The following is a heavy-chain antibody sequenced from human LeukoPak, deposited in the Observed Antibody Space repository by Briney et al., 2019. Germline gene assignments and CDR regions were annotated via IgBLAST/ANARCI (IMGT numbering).Heavy chain of an antibody. CDR1: GYTFTGYY. V-gene: IGHV1-2*02. D-gene: IGHD3-22*01. CDR3: ITDYYDSSGRDY. CDR2: INPNSGGT. J-gene: IGHJ4*02. Sequence: ASVKVSCKASGYTFTGYYMHWVRQAPGQGLEWMGWINPNSGGTNYAQKFQGRVTMTRDTSISTAYMELSRLRSDDTAVYYCITDYYDSSGRDYWGQGTLVTVSS.